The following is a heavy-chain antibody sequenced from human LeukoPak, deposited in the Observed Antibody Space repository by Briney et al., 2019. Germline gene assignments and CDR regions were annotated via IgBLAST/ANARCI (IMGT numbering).Heavy chain of an antibody. J-gene: IGHJ4*02. CDR2: ISGGGGST. V-gene: IGHV3-23*01. D-gene: IGHD3-22*01. CDR3: ASGSHYYDSSGYPY. Sequence: AGGSLRLSCAASGFSFSGYAMSWVRQAPGKGLEWVSGISGGGGSTYYADSVKGRFTISRDNAKNTLYLQMNSLRAEDTAVYYCASGSHYYDSSGYPYWGQGTLVTVSS. CDR1: GFSFSGYA.